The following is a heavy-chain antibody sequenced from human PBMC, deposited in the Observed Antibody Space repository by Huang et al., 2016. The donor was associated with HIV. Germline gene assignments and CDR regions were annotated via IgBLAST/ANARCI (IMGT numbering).Heavy chain of an antibody. CDR3: ARQLYDNTGYLMGARLHD. Sequence: QVQLVQSGAEVKKVGSSVKVSCKASGGTFSNYAISWVRLAPGNGLEWMGGIIPIFGTANVAQKFQSRVTITADGSTSTAYLELSSLRSEDTAVYFCARQLYDNTGYLMGARLHDWGQGTLVTVSS. D-gene: IGHD3-22*01. J-gene: IGHJ4*02. CDR1: GGTFSNYA. CDR2: IIPIFGTA. V-gene: IGHV1-69*13.